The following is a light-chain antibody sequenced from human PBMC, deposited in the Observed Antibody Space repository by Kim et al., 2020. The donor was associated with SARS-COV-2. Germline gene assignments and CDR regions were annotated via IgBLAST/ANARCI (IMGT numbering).Light chain of an antibody. Sequence: PGERATSSCRASQSVSGNFLAWYQQKPGQAPRLLIYDASRRAADIPDRFSGSGSGTDFTFTIGRLEPEDFAVYYCQQYGTSPPITFGQGTRLEIK. CDR1: QSVSGNF. V-gene: IGKV3-20*01. J-gene: IGKJ5*01. CDR2: DAS. CDR3: QQYGTSPPIT.